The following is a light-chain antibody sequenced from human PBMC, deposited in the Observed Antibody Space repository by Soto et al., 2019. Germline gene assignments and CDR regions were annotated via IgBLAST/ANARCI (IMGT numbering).Light chain of an antibody. CDR2: GAS. Sequence: EIVMTQSPATLSVSPGERATLSCRASQSVRSNLAWYQQRPGQAPRLLIYGASTRATGIPGRFSGSGSGTEFTLTINSLQSEDSAVYYCQQYNNWPPWTFGQGTKVEVK. J-gene: IGKJ1*01. CDR3: QQYNNWPPWT. CDR1: QSVRSN. V-gene: IGKV3-15*01.